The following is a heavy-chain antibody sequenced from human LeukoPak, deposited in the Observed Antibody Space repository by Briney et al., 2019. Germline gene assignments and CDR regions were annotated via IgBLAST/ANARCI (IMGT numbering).Heavy chain of an antibody. D-gene: IGHD2-21*02. Sequence: GGSLSLSCAASGFTFSSYEMNWVRQAPGKGLEWVSYISSSGSTIYYADSVKGRFTISRDNAKNSLYLQMNSLRAEDTAVYYCARDFSEDPYCGGDCYGYWGQGTLVTVSP. CDR1: GFTFSSYE. V-gene: IGHV3-48*03. J-gene: IGHJ4*02. CDR3: ARDFSEDPYCGGDCYGY. CDR2: ISSSGSTI.